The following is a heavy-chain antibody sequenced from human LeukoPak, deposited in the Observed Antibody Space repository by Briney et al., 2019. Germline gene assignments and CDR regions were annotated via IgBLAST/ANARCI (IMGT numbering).Heavy chain of an antibody. CDR1: GYTFTSYG. V-gene: IGHV1-18*01. J-gene: IGHJ5*02. Sequence: ASVKVSCKASGYTFTSYGISWVRQAPGQGLEWMGWISAYSGNTNYAQKLQGRVTMTTDTSTSTAYMELRSLGSDDTAVYYCARVGDHYYGSGSYYFDWFDPWGQGTLVTVSS. D-gene: IGHD3-10*01. CDR3: ARVGDHYYGSGSYYFDWFDP. CDR2: ISAYSGNT.